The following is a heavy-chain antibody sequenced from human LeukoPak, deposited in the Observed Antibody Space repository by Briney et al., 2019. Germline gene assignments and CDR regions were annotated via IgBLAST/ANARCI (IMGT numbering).Heavy chain of an antibody. Sequence: GGSLRLSCAASGFTFRSYAIHWVRQAPGKGLEWVAFISWDGTIKYYADSVKGRFTISRDNAKDSLYLEMNSLRAEDTAVYYCATGELGGDSWGQGTLVTVSS. CDR3: ATGELGGDS. CDR2: ISWDGTIK. D-gene: IGHD1-26*01. V-gene: IGHV3-30-3*01. CDR1: GFTFRSYA. J-gene: IGHJ4*02.